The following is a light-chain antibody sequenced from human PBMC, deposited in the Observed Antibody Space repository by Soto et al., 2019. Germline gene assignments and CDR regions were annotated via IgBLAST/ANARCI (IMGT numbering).Light chain of an antibody. Sequence: EIVMTQSPATLSVSPGERATLSCRASQSVSSYLAWYQQKPGQAPRLLIYGASTRATGIPARFSGSGSGTEFTLTISSLQSEDFAVYYCQQYNDWPPFTFGPGTKVXIK. J-gene: IGKJ3*01. CDR2: GAS. CDR3: QQYNDWPPFT. CDR1: QSVSSY. V-gene: IGKV3-15*01.